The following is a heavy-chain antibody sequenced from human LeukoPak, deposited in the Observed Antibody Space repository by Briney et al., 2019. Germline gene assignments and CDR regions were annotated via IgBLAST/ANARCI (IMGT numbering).Heavy chain of an antibody. J-gene: IGHJ4*02. CDR2: ISSSSSTI. CDR3: ARARYNWNDGPFDY. Sequence: GGSLRLSCAASGFTFSDYYMSWIRQAPGKGLEWVSYISSSSSTIYYADSVKGRFTISRDNAKNSLYLQMNSLRAEDTAVYYCARARYNWNDGPFDYWGQGTLVTVSS. CDR1: GFTFSDYY. V-gene: IGHV3-11*04. D-gene: IGHD1-20*01.